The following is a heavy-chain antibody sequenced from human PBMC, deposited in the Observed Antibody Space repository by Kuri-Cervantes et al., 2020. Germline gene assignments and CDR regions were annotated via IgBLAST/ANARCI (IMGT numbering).Heavy chain of an antibody. CDR3: ARESLNSGSRALDY. D-gene: IGHD1-26*01. V-gene: IGHV4-39*07. CDR1: GGSISSTSYY. Sequence: GSLRLSCTVSGGSISSTSYYWGWIRQSPGKGLEWIGEINHSGSTNYNPSLKSRVTISVDTSKNQFSLKLSSVTAADTAVYYCARESLNSGSRALDYWGQGTLVTVSS. J-gene: IGHJ4*02. CDR2: INHSGST.